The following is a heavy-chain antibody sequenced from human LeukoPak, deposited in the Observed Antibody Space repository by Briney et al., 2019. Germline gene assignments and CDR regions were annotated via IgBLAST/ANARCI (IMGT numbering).Heavy chain of an antibody. CDR2: ISAYNGNT. CDR3: ARDVGRPPSLLWFGELLPAFDY. V-gene: IGHV1-18*01. D-gene: IGHD3-10*01. J-gene: IGHJ4*02. Sequence: ASVKVSCKASGYTFTSYGISWVRQAPGQGLEWMGWISAYNGNTNYAQKLQGRVTMTTDTSTSTAYMELRSLRSDDTAVYYCARDVGRPPSLLWFGELLPAFDYWGQGTLVTVSS. CDR1: GYTFTSYG.